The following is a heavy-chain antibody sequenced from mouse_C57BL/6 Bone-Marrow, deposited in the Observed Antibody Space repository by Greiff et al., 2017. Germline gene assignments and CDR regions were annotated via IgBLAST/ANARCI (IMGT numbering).Heavy chain of an antibody. J-gene: IGHJ2*01. CDR1: GYTFTSYW. D-gene: IGHD1-1*01. Sequence: VKLQESGAELVMPGASVKLSCKASGYTFTSYWMHWVKQRPGQGLEWIGEIDPSDSYTNYNQKFKGKSTLTVDKSSSTAYMQLSSLTSEDSAVYYCARFQIYYYGSSYGDYWGQGTTLTVSS. CDR3: ARFQIYYYGSSYGDY. V-gene: IGHV1-69*01. CDR2: IDPSDSYT.